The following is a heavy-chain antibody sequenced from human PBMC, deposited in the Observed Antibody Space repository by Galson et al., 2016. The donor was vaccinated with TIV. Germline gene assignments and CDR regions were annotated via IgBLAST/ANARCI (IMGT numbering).Heavy chain of an antibody. CDR1: GFTFSSFA. Sequence: SLRLSCAASGFTFSSFAMSWVRQAPGKALEWVSGISGSGGTTFYADSVKGRFTISRDNGKKALFLQMKSLRVEDTDVYYCAGGSFRSSWTSIYSYYGMDVWGQGTTVTVSS. J-gene: IGHJ6*02. CDR2: ISGSGGTT. V-gene: IGHV3-23*01. D-gene: IGHD6-13*01. CDR3: AGGSFRSSWTSIYSYYGMDV.